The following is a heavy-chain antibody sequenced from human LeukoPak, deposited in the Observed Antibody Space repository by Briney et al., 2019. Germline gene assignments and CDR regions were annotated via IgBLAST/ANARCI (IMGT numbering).Heavy chain of an antibody. CDR3: ARLIVVVPHYYFDY. CDR2: IYHSGST. J-gene: IGHJ4*02. Sequence: PSETLSLTCTVSGYSISSGYYWGWIRQPPGKGLEWIGSIYHSGSTYYNPSLKSRVTISVDTSKNQFSLKLSSVTAADTAVYYCARLIVVVPHYYFDYWGQGTLVTVSS. CDR1: GYSISSGYY. D-gene: IGHD2-2*01. V-gene: IGHV4-38-2*02.